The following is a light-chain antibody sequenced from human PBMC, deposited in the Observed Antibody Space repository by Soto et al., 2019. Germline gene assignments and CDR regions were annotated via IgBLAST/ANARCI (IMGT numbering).Light chain of an antibody. CDR2: DVS. CDR3: CSYAGSYTWV. CDR1: SSDVGGYNY. J-gene: IGLJ3*02. Sequence: QSALTQPRSVSGSPGQSVTISCTGTSSDVGGYNYVSWYQQHPGKAPKLMIYDVSKRPSGAPDPFSGSKSGNTACLTIAGLQAEDEADYYCCSYAGSYTWVFGGGTKLTVL. V-gene: IGLV2-11*01.